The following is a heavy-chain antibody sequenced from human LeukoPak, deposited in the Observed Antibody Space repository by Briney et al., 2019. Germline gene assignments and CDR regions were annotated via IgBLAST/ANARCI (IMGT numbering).Heavy chain of an antibody. CDR3: ARHSSYCSSTSCSDAFDI. CDR2: ISYDGSNK. D-gene: IGHD2-2*01. J-gene: IGHJ3*02. CDR1: GFTFSSYA. Sequence: PGRSLRLSCAASGFTFSSYAMHWVRQAPGKGLEWVAVISYDGSNKYYADSVKGRFTISRDNAKNTLYLQMNSLRAEDTAVYYCARHSSYCSSTSCSDAFDIWGQGTMVTVSS. V-gene: IGHV3-30-3*01.